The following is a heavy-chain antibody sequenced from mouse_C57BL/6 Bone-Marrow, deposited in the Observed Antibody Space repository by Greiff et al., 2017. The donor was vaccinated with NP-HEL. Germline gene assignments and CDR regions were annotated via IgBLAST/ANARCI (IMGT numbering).Heavy chain of an antibody. CDR3: ARCGNYLYYFDY. D-gene: IGHD2-1*01. Sequence: QVQLQQPGAELVKPGASVKLSCKASGFTFTSYWMHWVKQMPGQGLEWIGMIHPNSGSTNYNEKFKSKATLTVDKSSSTAYMQLSSLTSEDSAVYYCARCGNYLYYFDYWGQGTTLTVSS. J-gene: IGHJ2*01. CDR1: GFTFTSYW. V-gene: IGHV1-64*01. CDR2: IHPNSGST.